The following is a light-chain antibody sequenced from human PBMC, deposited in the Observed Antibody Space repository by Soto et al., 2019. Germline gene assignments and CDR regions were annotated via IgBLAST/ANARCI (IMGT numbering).Light chain of an antibody. V-gene: IGLV2-14*01. Sequence: QSALTQPASVSGSPGQSITISCTGTNSDVGGYNFVSWYQQHPGKAPKLMISEVTSRPSGVSNRFSGSKSGNTASLTISGLQAEDEADYYCSSFTTINTVVFGGGTKVTVL. CDR1: NSDVGGYNF. CDR2: EVT. J-gene: IGLJ2*01. CDR3: SSFTTINTVV.